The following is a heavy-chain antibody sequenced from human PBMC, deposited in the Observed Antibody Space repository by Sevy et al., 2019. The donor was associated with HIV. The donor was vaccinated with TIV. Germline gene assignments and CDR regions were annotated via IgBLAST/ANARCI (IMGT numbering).Heavy chain of an antibody. CDR3: GRGKSYGQYYYMDV. CDR1: GGSISNFY. Sequence: SETLSLTCTVSGGSISNFYWSWIRQTPGNGFEWIGYIYYSGSTNLNPSLKSRVTISVDPPKKQFSLKLTFVTAADTAVYYCGRGKSYGQYYYMDVWGKGTTVTVSS. V-gene: IGHV4-59*01. CDR2: IYYSGST. J-gene: IGHJ6*03. D-gene: IGHD3-16*01.